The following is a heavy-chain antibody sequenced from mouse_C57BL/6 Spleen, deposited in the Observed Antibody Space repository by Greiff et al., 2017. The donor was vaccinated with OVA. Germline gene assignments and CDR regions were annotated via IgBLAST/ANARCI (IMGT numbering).Heavy chain of an antibody. V-gene: IGHV5-17*01. CDR1: GFTFSDYG. CDR3: ARTVTTRYWYFDV. CDR2: ISSGSSTI. Sequence: EVKLMESGGGLVKPGGSLKLSCAASGFTFSDYGMHWVRQAPEKGLEWVAYISSGSSTIYYADTVKGRFTISRDNAKNTLFLQMTSLRSEDTAMYYCARTVTTRYWYFDVWGTGTTVTVSS. J-gene: IGHJ1*03. D-gene: IGHD2-2*01.